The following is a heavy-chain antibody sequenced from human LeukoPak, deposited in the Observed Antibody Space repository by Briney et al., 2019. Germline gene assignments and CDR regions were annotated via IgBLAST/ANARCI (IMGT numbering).Heavy chain of an antibody. V-gene: IGHV4-59*11. J-gene: IGHJ5*02. CDR1: GGSISSHY. D-gene: IGHD1-7*01. CDR2: IYYSGST. Sequence: PSETLSLTCTVSGGSISSHYWSWIRQPPGKGLEWIGYIYYSGSTNYNPSLKSRVTISVDTSKNQFSLKLSSVTAADTAVCYCARVGITGTTFDPWGQGTLVTVSS. CDR3: ARVGITGTTFDP.